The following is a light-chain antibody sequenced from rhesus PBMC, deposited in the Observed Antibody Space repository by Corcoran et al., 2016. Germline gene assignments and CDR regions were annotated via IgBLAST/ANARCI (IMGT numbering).Light chain of an antibody. Sequence: QSAPIQSHSVSGSLGQSVTISCTGTSSDIGRYNYVYWYRQQPGTTTTLMMYKVNMRPSWISDRFSGSKSGNTAFLTISGLQAEDEADYYCCSYDASDTYVFGGGSRLTVL. V-gene: IGLV2-11*01. J-gene: IGLJ1*01. CDR3: CSYDASDTYV. CDR1: SSDIGRYNY. CDR2: KVN.